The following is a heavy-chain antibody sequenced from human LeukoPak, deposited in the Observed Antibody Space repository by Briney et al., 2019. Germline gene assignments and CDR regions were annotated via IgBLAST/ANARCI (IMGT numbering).Heavy chain of an antibody. Sequence: GGSLRLSCTASGFTCGNYALSWFRQAPGKGLEWVAFIRSKTYRGTTEYAASVKGRFTISRDDSKSIAYLQMNSLKTEDTAVYYCARANSFDSSGYYFDYWGQGTLVTVSS. J-gene: IGHJ4*02. V-gene: IGHV3-49*03. CDR3: ARANSFDSSGYYFDY. CDR2: IRSKTYRGTT. D-gene: IGHD3-22*01. CDR1: GFTCGNYA.